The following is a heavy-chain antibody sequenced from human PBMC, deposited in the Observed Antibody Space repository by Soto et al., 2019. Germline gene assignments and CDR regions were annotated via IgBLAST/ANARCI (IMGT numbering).Heavy chain of an antibody. CDR1: GYTFTGYY. V-gene: IGHV1-46*01. CDR2: INPSGGST. D-gene: IGHD5-18*01. CDR3: ARDGLKLWTSYYYYGMDV. J-gene: IGHJ6*02. Sequence: GASVKVSCKASGYTFTGYYMHWVRQAPGQGLEWMGIINPSGGSTSYAQKFQGRVTMTRDTSTSTVYMELSSLRSEDTAVYYCARDGLKLWTSYYYYGMDVWGQGTKVTVSS.